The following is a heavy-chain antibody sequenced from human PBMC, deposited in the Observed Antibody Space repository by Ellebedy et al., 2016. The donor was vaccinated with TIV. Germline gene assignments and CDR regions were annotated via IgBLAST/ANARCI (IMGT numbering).Heavy chain of an antibody. D-gene: IGHD2-21*02. CDR2: ISYDGSNK. CDR1: GFTFSSYA. V-gene: IGHV3-30*04. Sequence: GESLKISXAASGFTFSSYAMHWVRQAPGKGLEWVAVISYDGSNKYYADSVKGRFTISRDNSKNTLYLQMNSLRAEDTAVYYCASSIVVVTPFQHWGQGTLVTVSS. J-gene: IGHJ1*01. CDR3: ASSIVVVTPFQH.